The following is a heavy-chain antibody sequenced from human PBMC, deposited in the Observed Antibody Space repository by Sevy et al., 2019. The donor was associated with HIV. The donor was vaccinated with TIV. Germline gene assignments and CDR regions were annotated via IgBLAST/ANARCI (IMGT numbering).Heavy chain of an antibody. V-gene: IGHV4-31*03. D-gene: IGHD6-13*01. Sequence: SETLSLTCTVSGGSISSGGYYWSWIRQHPGKGLEWIGYIYYSGSTYYNPSLKSRVTISVDPSKNQFSLKLSSVTAADTAVYYCARASGNIAAAGRFFDYWGQGTLVTVSS. CDR1: GGSISSGGYY. J-gene: IGHJ4*02. CDR3: ARASGNIAAAGRFFDY. CDR2: IYYSGST.